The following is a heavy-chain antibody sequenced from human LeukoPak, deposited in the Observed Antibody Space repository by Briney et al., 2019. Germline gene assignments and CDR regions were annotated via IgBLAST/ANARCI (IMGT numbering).Heavy chain of an antibody. CDR3: ARDSYDSSNYYYGMDV. J-gene: IGHJ6*02. CDR2: IYYSGST. D-gene: IGHD3-22*01. V-gene: IGHV4-31*03. Sequence: PSETLSLTCTVSGGSISSGGYYWSWIRQHPGKGLEWIGYIYYSGSTYYNPSLKSRVTISVDTSKNQFSLKLSSVTAADTAVYHCARDSYDSSNYYYGMDVWGQGTTVTVSS. CDR1: GGSISSGGYY.